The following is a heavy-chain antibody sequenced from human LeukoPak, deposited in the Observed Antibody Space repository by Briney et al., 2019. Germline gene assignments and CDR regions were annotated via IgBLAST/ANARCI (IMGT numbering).Heavy chain of an antibody. Sequence: ASVKLSCTASGGTFSSYAISWVRQAPGQGLEWMAGIIPSFGTANYAQTLQGRVTITEDESTSTAYMELSRLRSEDTAVYYCARGGEAADPANWFDPWGQGTLVTVSS. CDR2: IIPSFGTA. D-gene: IGHD6-13*01. J-gene: IGHJ5*02. V-gene: IGHV1-69*13. CDR3: ARGGEAADPANWFDP. CDR1: GGTFSSYA.